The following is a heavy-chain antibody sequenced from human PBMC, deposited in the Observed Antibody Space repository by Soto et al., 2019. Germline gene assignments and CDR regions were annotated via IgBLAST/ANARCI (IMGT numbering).Heavy chain of an antibody. CDR2: IYYSGST. CDR3: ARDHCSGGSCYSRAFDI. CDR1: GGSIRSYY. V-gene: IGHV4-31*03. D-gene: IGHD2-15*01. Sequence: SETLSLTCTVSGGSIRSYYWSWIRQHPGKGLEWIGYIYYSGSTYYNPSLKSRVTISVDTSKNQFSLKLSSVTAADTAVYYCARDHCSGGSCYSRAFDIWGQGTMVTVSS. J-gene: IGHJ3*02.